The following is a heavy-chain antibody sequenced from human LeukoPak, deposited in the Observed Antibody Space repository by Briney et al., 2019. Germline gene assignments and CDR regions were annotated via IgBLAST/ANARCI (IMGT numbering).Heavy chain of an antibody. CDR2: MNPNSGNT. J-gene: IGHJ4*02. D-gene: IGHD3-16*01. CDR1: GYTFTSYD. CDR3: ARGGGGFMITFGGSSYPDY. V-gene: IGHV1-8*01. Sequence: GASVKVSCKASGYTFTSYDINWVRQATGQGLEWMGWMNPNSGNTGYAQKFQGRVTMTRNTSISTAYMELSSLRSEDTGVYYCARGGGGFMITFGGSSYPDYWGQGTLVTVSS.